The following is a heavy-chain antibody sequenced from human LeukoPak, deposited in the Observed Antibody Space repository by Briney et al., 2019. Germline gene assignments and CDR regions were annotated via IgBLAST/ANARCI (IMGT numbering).Heavy chain of an antibody. J-gene: IGHJ3*02. CDR2: IKSDGSST. CDR3: AKDAYGGNSMPHVDAFDI. CDR1: GLTFSNYW. Sequence: PGESLRLSCAASGLTFSNYWMHWVRQAPGKGLVWVSRIKSDGSSTSYADSVKGRFTISRDNSKNTLYLRMNSLRAEDTAVYYCAKDAYGGNSMPHVDAFDIWGQGTMVTVSS. D-gene: IGHD4-23*01. V-gene: IGHV3-74*01.